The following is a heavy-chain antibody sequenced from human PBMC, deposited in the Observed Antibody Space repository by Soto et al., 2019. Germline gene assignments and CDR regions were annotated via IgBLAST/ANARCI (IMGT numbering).Heavy chain of an antibody. Sequence: KGLEWMGIIYPGDSDTRYSPSFQGQVTISADKSISTAYLQWSSLKASDTAMYYCARHASLLGEKTFHICNWFGPWCQGTQVTVSS. CDR3: ARHASLLGEKTFHICNWFGP. V-gene: IGHV5-51*01. J-gene: IGHJ5*02. D-gene: IGHD3-10*01. CDR2: IYPGDSDT.